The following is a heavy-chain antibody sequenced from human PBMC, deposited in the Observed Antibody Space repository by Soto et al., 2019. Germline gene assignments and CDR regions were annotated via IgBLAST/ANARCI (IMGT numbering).Heavy chain of an antibody. CDR3: ARAPVVAATPHHNWFAP. D-gene: IGHD2-15*01. CDR2: IIPIFGTA. CDR1: GGTFSSYA. J-gene: IGHJ5*02. Sequence: QVQLVQSGAEVKKPGSSVKVSCKASGGTFSSYAISWVRQAPGQGLEWMGGIIPIFGTANYAQKFQGRVTITADKSTSTAYMELGSLRSEDTAVYYCARAPVVAATPHHNWFAPWGQGTLVTVSS. V-gene: IGHV1-69*06.